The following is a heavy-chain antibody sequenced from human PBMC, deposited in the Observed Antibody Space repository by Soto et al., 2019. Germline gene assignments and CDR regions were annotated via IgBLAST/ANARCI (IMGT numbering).Heavy chain of an antibody. J-gene: IGHJ4*02. D-gene: IGHD1-20*01. Sequence: SETLSLTCAVYAGSFSGDYWSWIRQPPGKGLEWIGEINHSGSTNYNPSLKSRVTISVDTSKNQFSLKLSSVTAADTAVYYCAREGEIITGTTGQGFDYWGQGTLVTVSS. CDR1: AGSFSGDY. V-gene: IGHV4-34*01. CDR2: INHSGST. CDR3: AREGEIITGTTGQGFDY.